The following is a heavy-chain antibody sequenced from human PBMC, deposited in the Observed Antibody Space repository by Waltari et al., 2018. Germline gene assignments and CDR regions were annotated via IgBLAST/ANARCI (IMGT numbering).Heavy chain of an antibody. D-gene: IGHD6-19*01. CDR1: GGSIGSGSYY. CDR3: AGNSRVAGTLDY. J-gene: IGHJ4*02. CDR2: IYTSGGT. Sequence: QVQLQASGPGLVKPSPTLSLTCTVSGGSIGSGSYYWSWLRQPAAHGVRWSGRIYTSGGTNNNPAPKMRVTILVDTSKNQCALKLSSVTAADTAVYDCAGNSRVAGTLDYWGQGTLVTVSS. V-gene: IGHV4-61*02.